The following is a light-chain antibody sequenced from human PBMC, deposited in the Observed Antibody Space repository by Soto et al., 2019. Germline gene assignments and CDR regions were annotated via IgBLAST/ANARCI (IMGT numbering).Light chain of an antibody. CDR2: GAS. CDR3: QQGT. Sequence: EIVLTQSPGTLSLSPGERATLSCRASQSVSSSYLAWYQQKPGQAPRLLIYGASSRATGIPDRFSGSGSGTDFNLTISRLEPEDFAVYYCQQGTFGQGTKLEIK. CDR1: QSVSSSY. J-gene: IGKJ2*01. V-gene: IGKV3-20*01.